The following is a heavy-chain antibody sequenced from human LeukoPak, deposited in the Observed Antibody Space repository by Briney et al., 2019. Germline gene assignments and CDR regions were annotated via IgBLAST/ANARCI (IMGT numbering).Heavy chain of an antibody. CDR2: IRYDGSNK. D-gene: IGHD2-2*01. Sequence: PGGSLRLSCAASGFTFSSYGMHWVRQAPGKGLEWVAFIRYDGSNKYYADSVKGRFTISRDNSKNTLYLQMNSLRAEDTAVYYCAKQQLRYCSSTSCTYDYWGQGTLVTVSS. CDR3: AKQQLRYCSSTSCTYDY. J-gene: IGHJ4*02. CDR1: GFTFSSYG. V-gene: IGHV3-30*02.